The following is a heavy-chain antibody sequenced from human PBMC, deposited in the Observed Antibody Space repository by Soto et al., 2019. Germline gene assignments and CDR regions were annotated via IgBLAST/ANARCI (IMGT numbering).Heavy chain of an antibody. Sequence: ASVKVSCKASGGTFSSYAISWGRQAPGQGLEWMGGIIPIFGTANYAQKFQGRVTITADESTSTAYMELCSLKSEDTAVYYCARGANFIAAAGRYYYCYMDVWGKGTTVTVSS. CDR2: IIPIFGTA. CDR3: ARGANFIAAAGRYYYCYMDV. V-gene: IGHV1-69*13. D-gene: IGHD6-13*01. J-gene: IGHJ6*03. CDR1: GGTFSSYA.